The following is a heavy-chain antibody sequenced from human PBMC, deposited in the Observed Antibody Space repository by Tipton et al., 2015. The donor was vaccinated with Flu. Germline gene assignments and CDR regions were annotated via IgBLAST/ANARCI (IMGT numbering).Heavy chain of an antibody. J-gene: IGHJ4*02. D-gene: IGHD4-17*01. CDR1: GGSISSYY. Sequence: LSCTVSGGSISSYYWSWIRQPPGKGLEWIGYIYYSGSTNYNPSLKSRVTISVDTSKNQFSLKLSSVTAADTAVYYCARGKHDYGRDYWGQGTLVTVSS. CDR3: ARGKHDYGRDY. CDR2: IYYSGST. V-gene: IGHV4-59*01.